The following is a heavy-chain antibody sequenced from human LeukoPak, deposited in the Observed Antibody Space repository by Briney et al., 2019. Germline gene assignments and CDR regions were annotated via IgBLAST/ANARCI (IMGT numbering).Heavy chain of an antibody. CDR2: IYTSGST. J-gene: IGHJ4*02. Sequence: KPSETLSLTCTVSGGSISSYYWSWIRQPAGKGLEWIGRIYTSGSTNYNPSLKSLVTMSVDMSKNQFSLKLSSVTAADTAVYYCATIRYSGYDFQFDYWGQGTLVTVSS. CDR3: ATIRYSGYDFQFDY. CDR1: GGSISSYY. V-gene: IGHV4-4*07. D-gene: IGHD5-12*01.